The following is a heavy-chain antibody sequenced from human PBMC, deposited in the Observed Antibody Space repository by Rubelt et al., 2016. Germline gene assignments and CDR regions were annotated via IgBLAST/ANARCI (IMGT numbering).Heavy chain of an antibody. CDR3: ARDLVVVVAAIRGFGYYYGMDV. CDR1: GYTFTSYG. Sequence: VKVSCKASGYTFTSYGISWVRQAPGQGLEWMGWISAYNGNTNYAQKLQGRVTMTTDTSTSTAYMGLRSLRSDDTAVYYCARDLVVVVAAIRGFGYYYGMDVWGQGTTVTVSS. D-gene: IGHD2-15*01. V-gene: IGHV1-18*01. J-gene: IGHJ6*02. CDR2: ISAYNGNT.